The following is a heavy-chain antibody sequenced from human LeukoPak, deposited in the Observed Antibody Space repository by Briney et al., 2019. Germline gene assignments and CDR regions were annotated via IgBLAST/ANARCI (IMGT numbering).Heavy chain of an antibody. Sequence: GGSLRLSCAASGFTFSSYEMNWVRQAPGKGLEWVSSISSSSSYIYYADSVKGRFTISRDNAKNSLYLQMNSLRAEDTAVYYCARDVAEFDYWGQGTLVTVSS. CDR3: ARDVAEFDY. J-gene: IGHJ4*02. V-gene: IGHV3-21*01. CDR2: ISSSSSYI. D-gene: IGHD6-19*01. CDR1: GFTFSSYE.